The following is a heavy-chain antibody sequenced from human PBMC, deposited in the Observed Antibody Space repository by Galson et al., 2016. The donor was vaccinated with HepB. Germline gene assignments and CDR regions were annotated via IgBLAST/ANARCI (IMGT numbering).Heavy chain of an antibody. CDR1: GFTFRTYS. V-gene: IGHV3-21*01. Sequence: SLRLSCAASGFTFRTYSMNWVRQAPGKGLEWASSISSNSRDTDYADSVKGRFTISRDNAKNSLYLQMTSLRVEDTAIYYCTRRESLSLDYWGQGTLVTVSS. CDR3: TRRESLSLDY. J-gene: IGHJ4*02. CDR2: ISSNSRDT. D-gene: IGHD2/OR15-2a*01.